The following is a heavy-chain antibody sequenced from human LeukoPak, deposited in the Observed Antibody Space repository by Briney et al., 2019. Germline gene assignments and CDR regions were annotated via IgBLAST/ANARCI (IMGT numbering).Heavy chain of an antibody. CDR3: ASIAVAGDYYYYGMDV. J-gene: IGHJ6*02. Sequence: SETLSLTCTVSGGSISSGGYYWGWIRQHPGKGLEWIGYIYYSGSTNYNPSLKSRVTISVDTSKNQFSLKLSSVTAADTAVYYCASIAVAGDYYYYGMDVWGQGTTVTVSS. CDR1: GGSISSGGYY. V-gene: IGHV4-61*05. D-gene: IGHD6-19*01. CDR2: IYYSGST.